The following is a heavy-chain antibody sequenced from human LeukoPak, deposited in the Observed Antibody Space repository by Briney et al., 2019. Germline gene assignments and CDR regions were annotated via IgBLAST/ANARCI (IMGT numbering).Heavy chain of an antibody. CDR2: IYYSGST. D-gene: IGHD2-21*02. CDR3: ARRPPLYCGGDCYSGYFDL. J-gene: IGHJ2*01. V-gene: IGHV4-39*07. Sequence: SETLSLTCAVSDDSIRSSAYYWGWIRQPPGKGLEWRGNIYYSGSTNYNPSLKSRVTISVDTSKNQFSLNLSSVTAADTAVYYCARRPPLYCGGDCYSGYFDLWGRGTLVTVSS. CDR1: DDSIRSSAYY.